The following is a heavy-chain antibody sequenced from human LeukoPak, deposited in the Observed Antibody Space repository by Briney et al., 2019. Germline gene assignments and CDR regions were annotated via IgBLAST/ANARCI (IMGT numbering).Heavy chain of an antibody. V-gene: IGHV3-30*03. CDR2: ISYDGSNK. J-gene: IGHJ6*02. CDR3: AGMITFGGVNSEDYYYYGMDV. Sequence: GRSLRLSCAASGFTFSSYGMHWVRQAPGKGLEWVAVISYDGSNKYYADSVKGRFTISRDNSKNTLYLQMNSLRAEDTAVYYCAGMITFGGVNSEDYYYYGMDVWGQGTTVTVSS. D-gene: IGHD3-16*01. CDR1: GFTFSSYG.